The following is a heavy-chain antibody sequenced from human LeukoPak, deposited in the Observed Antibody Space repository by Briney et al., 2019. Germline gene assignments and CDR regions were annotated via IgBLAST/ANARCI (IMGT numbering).Heavy chain of an antibody. J-gene: IGHJ4*02. V-gene: IGHV3-21*01. D-gene: IGHD3-16*01. CDR1: GFTFSNYS. CDR3: ARRVGALGDFDY. CDR2: VSGTGTYI. Sequence: GGSLRLSCAASGFTFSNYSMNWVRQAPGKGLEWVSFVSGTGTYIYYADSVKGRFTISRDNAKNSLYLQMNSLRAEDTAVYYCARRVGALGDFDYWGQGTLVTVSS.